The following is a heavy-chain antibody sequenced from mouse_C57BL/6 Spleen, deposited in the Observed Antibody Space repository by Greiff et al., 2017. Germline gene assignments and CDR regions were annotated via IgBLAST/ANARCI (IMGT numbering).Heavy chain of an antibody. Sequence: EVHLVESGGGLVKPGGSLKLSCAASGFTFSSYAMTWVRQTPEKRLEWVATISDGGSYTYYPDKVKGRFTISRDNAKNNLYLQMSHLKSEDSAMYYCAREGGKTGGYYFDYWGQGTTLTVSS. D-gene: IGHD4-1*01. V-gene: IGHV5-4*01. CDR3: AREGGKTGGYYFDY. J-gene: IGHJ2*01. CDR2: ISDGGSYT. CDR1: GFTFSSYA.